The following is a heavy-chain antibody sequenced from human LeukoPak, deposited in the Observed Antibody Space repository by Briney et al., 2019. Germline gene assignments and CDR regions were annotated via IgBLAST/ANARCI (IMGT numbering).Heavy chain of an antibody. Sequence: GGSLRLSCTTSGFTFGDHAMSWVRQAPGKGLEWIGFIRSKAYGGTTEYAASVKGRFIISRDDSRSIAYLQMNSLKIEDTAVYYCSRGPIQLWVHNGKDVWGQGTTVTVSS. CDR2: IRSKAYGGTT. D-gene: IGHD5-18*01. V-gene: IGHV3-49*04. CDR1: GFTFGDHA. J-gene: IGHJ6*02. CDR3: SRGPIQLWVHNGKDV.